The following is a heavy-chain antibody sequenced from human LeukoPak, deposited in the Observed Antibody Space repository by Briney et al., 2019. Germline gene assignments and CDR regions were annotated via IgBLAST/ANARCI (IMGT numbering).Heavy chain of an antibody. J-gene: IGHJ4*02. Sequence: HSGGSLRLSCAASGFTFSTYWMHWVRHGPGKGLVWVSRINSDGTTTNYADSVKGRFTISRDNAKNTLYLQMNSLRAEDTAVYYCASDRVTTEYWGQGTLVTVSS. D-gene: IGHD4-17*01. V-gene: IGHV3-74*01. CDR2: INSDGTTT. CDR1: GFTFSTYW. CDR3: ASDRVTTEY.